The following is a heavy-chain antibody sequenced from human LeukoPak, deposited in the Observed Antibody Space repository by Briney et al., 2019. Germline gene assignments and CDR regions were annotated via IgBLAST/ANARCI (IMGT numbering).Heavy chain of an antibody. D-gene: IGHD3-10*01. CDR2: IYYSGST. CDR1: GGSIRSSSYY. J-gene: IGHJ5*02. Sequence: SETLSLTCTVSGGSIRSSSYYWGWIRQPPGKGLEWIGSIYYSGSTYYNPSLKSRVTISVDTSKNQFSLKLSSVTAADTAVYYCARHVYGVTMVRGSGFDPWGQGTLVTVSS. V-gene: IGHV4-39*01. CDR3: ARHVYGVTMVRGSGFDP.